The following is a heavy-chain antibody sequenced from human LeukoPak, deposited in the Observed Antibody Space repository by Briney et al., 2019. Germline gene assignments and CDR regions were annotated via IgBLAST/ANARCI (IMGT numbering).Heavy chain of an antibody. CDR3: ARVGSTVAAGTPDY. V-gene: IGHV3-11*06. J-gene: IGHJ4*02. D-gene: IGHD6-13*01. Sequence: GGSLRLSCAASGFTFSDYYMGWIRQAPGKGLEWVSYISGSGSHTTYADSVRGRFTVSRDNAKNSLSLQVNSLRADDTAVYYCARVGSTVAAGTPDYWCQGTLVTVSS. CDR2: ISGSGSHT. CDR1: GFTFSDYY.